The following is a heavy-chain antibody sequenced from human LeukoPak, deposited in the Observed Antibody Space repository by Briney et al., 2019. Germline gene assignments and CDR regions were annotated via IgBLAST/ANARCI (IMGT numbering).Heavy chain of an antibody. CDR2: IYYTGST. CDR1: GDSLSSGGYS. CDR3: ARGSVRGEFDP. D-gene: IGHD3-10*01. V-gene: IGHV4-61*08. J-gene: IGHJ5*02. Sequence: SETLSLTCAVSGDSLSSGGYSWSWIRQPPGKGLEWLGYIYYTGSTDYNPSLKSRVTMSVDTSKDQFSLKLSSVTAADTAVYSCARGSVRGEFDPWGQGTLVTVSS.